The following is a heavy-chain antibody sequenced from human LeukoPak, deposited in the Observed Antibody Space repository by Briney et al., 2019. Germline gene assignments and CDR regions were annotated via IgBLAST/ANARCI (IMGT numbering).Heavy chain of an antibody. CDR2: INPNSGVT. CDR1: GYTFIDYF. D-gene: IGHD1-7*01. J-gene: IGHJ3*02. CDR3: VRAVSGTLGGAFDI. V-gene: IGHV1-2*02. Sequence: ASVKVSCKASGYTFIDYFIHWMRQTPGQGLEWLGWINPNSGVTRYAQKFQDRVTMTRDTAAYMELSSLKSDGTAMYYCVRAVSGTLGGAFDIWGQGTAVTVSS.